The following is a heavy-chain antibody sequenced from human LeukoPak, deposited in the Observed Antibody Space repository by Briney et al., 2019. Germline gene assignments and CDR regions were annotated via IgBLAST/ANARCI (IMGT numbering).Heavy chain of an antibody. CDR2: INSDGSST. V-gene: IGHV3-74*01. CDR1: GFTFSIYW. CDR3: ARGTWATLYYYYMDV. D-gene: IGHD5-24*01. Sequence: GGSLRLSCAASGFTFSIYWMHWVRQAPGKGLVWVSRINSDGSSTSYADSVKGRFTISRDNAKNTLYLQMNSLRAEDTAVYYCARGTWATLYYYYMDVWGKGTTVTVSS. J-gene: IGHJ6*03.